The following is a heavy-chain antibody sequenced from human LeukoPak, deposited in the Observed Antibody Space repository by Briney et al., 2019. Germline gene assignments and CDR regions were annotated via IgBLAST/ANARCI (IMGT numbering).Heavy chain of an antibody. Sequence: SETLSPTCAVSGASISSNNWWSWVRQPPGKGLEWIGEIYHSGSTNYTPSLKSRVTISIDKSKNQFSLKLSSVTAADTAVYYCALISRGIAVPGTELWGQGTLVTVSP. V-gene: IGHV4-4*02. J-gene: IGHJ4*02. CDR3: ALISRGIAVPGTEL. CDR2: IYHSGST. D-gene: IGHD6-19*01. CDR1: GASISSNNW.